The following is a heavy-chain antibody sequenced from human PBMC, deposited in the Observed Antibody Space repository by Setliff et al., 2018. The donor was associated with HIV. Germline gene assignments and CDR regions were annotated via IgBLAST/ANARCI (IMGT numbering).Heavy chain of an antibody. CDR2: IYHSGST. V-gene: IGHV4-38-2*02. D-gene: IGHD6-13*01. CDR1: GYSISSGYY. Sequence: SETLSLTCTVSGYSISSGYYWGWIRQPPGKGLEWIGSIYHSGSTYYNPSLKSRVTISVDASKNQFSLKLSSVTAADTAVYYCARVDSSSWPRWTNWFDPWG. J-gene: IGHJ5*02. CDR3: ARVDSSSWPRWTNWFDP.